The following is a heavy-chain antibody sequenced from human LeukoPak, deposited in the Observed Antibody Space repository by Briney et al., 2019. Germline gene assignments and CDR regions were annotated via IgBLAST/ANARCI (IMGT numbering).Heavy chain of an antibody. Sequence: LTGRSLRLSCAASGFTFSSYGMHWVRQAPGKGLEWVAVISYDGSNKCYADSVKGRFTISRDNSKNTLYLQMNSLRAEDTAVYYCAKGSRGFDYWGQGTLVTVSS. D-gene: IGHD3-10*01. CDR3: AKGSRGFDY. CDR2: ISYDGSNK. CDR1: GFTFSSYG. J-gene: IGHJ4*02. V-gene: IGHV3-30*18.